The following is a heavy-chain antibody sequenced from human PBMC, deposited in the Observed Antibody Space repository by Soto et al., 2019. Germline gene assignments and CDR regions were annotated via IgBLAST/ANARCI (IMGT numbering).Heavy chain of an antibody. CDR1: GFTFSSYW. V-gene: IGHV3-7*04. J-gene: IGHJ3*02. CDR3: ARGDYYDSSGHFSDAFDI. CDR2: IKPDGSEK. Sequence: HPGGSLRLSCAAAGFTFSSYWMSWVRQAPDKGLEWVANIKPDGSEKWYVDSVKGRFTISRDNAKNSLYLQMNSLRAEDTAVYYCARGDYYDSSGHFSDAFDIWGQGTMVTVSS. D-gene: IGHD3-22*01.